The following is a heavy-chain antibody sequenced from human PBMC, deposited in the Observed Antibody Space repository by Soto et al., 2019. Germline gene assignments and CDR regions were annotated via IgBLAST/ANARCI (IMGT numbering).Heavy chain of an antibody. D-gene: IGHD3-10*01. Sequence: ASVKVSCKASGYTFTSYDINWVRQATGQGLEWMGWMNPSSGNTGYAQKFQGRVTMTRNTSISTAYMELSSLRSEDTAVYYCARGHGITMVRGVTTVRYWGQGTLVTVSS. CDR3: ARGHGITMVRGVTTVRY. V-gene: IGHV1-8*01. CDR1: GYTFTSYD. J-gene: IGHJ4*02. CDR2: MNPSSGNT.